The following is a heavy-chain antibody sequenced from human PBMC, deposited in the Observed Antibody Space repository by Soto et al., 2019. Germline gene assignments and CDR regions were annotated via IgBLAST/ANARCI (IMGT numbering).Heavy chain of an antibody. V-gene: IGHV1-3*05. J-gene: IGHJ4*02. CDR3: ARGSGYYYWDDY. CDR1: GYTFTSYA. CDR2: INAGNGNT. D-gene: IGHD3-22*01. Sequence: QVQLVQSGAEEKKPGASVKVSCKASGYTFTSYAMHWVRQAPGHRREWMGWINAGNGNTKYSQKFQGRVTITRDTSASTAYMELSSLRSEDTAVYYCARGSGYYYWDDYWGQGTLVTVSS.